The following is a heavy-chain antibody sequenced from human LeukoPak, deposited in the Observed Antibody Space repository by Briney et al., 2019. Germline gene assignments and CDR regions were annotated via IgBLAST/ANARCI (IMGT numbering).Heavy chain of an antibody. Sequence: GASVKVSCKASGYTFTGYYMHWVRQAPGQGLEWMGWINPNSGGTNYAQKFQGRVTMTRDTSISTAYMELSRLRSDDTAVYYCAPGGGGSSWFQRSNWFDPWGQGTLVTVSS. CDR3: APGGGGSSWFQRSNWFDP. D-gene: IGHD6-13*01. V-gene: IGHV1-2*02. J-gene: IGHJ5*02. CDR1: GYTFTGYY. CDR2: INPNSGGT.